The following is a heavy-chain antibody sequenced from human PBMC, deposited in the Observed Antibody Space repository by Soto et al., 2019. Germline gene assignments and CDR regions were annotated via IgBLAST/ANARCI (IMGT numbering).Heavy chain of an antibody. J-gene: IGHJ4*02. D-gene: IGHD1-26*01. CDR3: ASEGFSGSYFAS. Sequence: QVQLAQSGAEVKKPGSSVKVSCKASGGTLSSYTLSWVRQATGQGLEWMGGIIPLSGTPYYAQKFQGRVTITADESTNTAYMELSSLRSEDAAVYYCASEGFSGSYFASWGQGSLVTVSS. V-gene: IGHV1-69*01. CDR2: IIPLSGTP. CDR1: GGTLSSYT.